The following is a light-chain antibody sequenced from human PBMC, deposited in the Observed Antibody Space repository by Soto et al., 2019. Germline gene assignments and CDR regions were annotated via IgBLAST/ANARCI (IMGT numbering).Light chain of an antibody. CDR2: EVS. J-gene: IGLJ1*01. Sequence: QSALTQPPSASGSPGQSVTISCTGTSSDVGNYNYVSWYQHHPGKAPKLMIYEVSKWPSGVPDRFSGSKSGNTASLTVSGLQAEDEADYYCTSCAGSNTYVFGTGTKVTVL. V-gene: IGLV2-8*01. CDR1: SSDVGNYNY. CDR3: TSCAGSNTYV.